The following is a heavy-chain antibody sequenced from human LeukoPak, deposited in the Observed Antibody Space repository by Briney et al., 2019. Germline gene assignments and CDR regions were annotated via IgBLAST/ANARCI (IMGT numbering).Heavy chain of an antibody. Sequence: PSETLSLTCTVSGGSISSGSHYWSWIRQPAGQGLEWVGRIYTSGNTNYNPSLKSRVTISLDTSKNQFSLNLSSVTAADTAVYYCAGEVGGSWFDPWGLGTLATVSS. CDR1: GGSISSGSHY. CDR2: IYTSGNT. V-gene: IGHV4-61*02. J-gene: IGHJ5*02. D-gene: IGHD1-26*01. CDR3: AGEVGGSWFDP.